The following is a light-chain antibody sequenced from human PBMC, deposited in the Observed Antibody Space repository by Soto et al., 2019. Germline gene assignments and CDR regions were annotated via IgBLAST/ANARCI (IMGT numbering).Light chain of an antibody. CDR3: QQRISWPPT. CDR2: DAS. Sequence: EIVLTQSPATLSLSPGERATVSCRASQSVSIYLAWYQQKPGQAPRLLIYDASNRATGIPARFSGSGSGADFNLNISSLEPEDFEVYYCQQRISWPPTFGQGTRLEIK. J-gene: IGKJ5*01. V-gene: IGKV3-11*01. CDR1: QSVSIY.